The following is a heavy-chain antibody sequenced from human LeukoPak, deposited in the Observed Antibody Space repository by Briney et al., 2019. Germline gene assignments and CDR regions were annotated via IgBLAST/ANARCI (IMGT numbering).Heavy chain of an antibody. CDR2: TYTGGNS. D-gene: IGHD3-22*01. Sequence: GGSLRLSCAASGFTVSSIHMVWVRQAPGKGLEWVSVTYTGGNSYYADSVKGRFIISRDISKNTLHLQMNSLRAEDSALYYRARGGRGSAAVVAPRSFDIWGQGTMVTVSS. J-gene: IGHJ3*02. V-gene: IGHV3-53*01. CDR3: ARGGRGSAAVVAPRSFDI. CDR1: GFTVSSIH.